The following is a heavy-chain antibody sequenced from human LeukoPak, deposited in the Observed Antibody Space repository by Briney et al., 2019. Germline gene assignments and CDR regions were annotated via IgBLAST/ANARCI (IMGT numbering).Heavy chain of an antibody. Sequence: SETLSLTCTVSSGSIGTYYWSWIRQSPGKGLEWIGYLYYGGSTNYNPSLKSRVTMSLDTSKNQFSLKLSSVTAADTAVYYCARDGVGTTVGDFDYWGQGTLVTVSS. J-gene: IGHJ4*02. D-gene: IGHD1-26*01. CDR2: LYYGGST. V-gene: IGHV4-59*01. CDR1: SGSIGTYY. CDR3: ARDGVGTTVGDFDY.